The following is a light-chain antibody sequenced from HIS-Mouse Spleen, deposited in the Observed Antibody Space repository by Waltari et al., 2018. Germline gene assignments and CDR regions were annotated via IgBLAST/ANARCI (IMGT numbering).Light chain of an antibody. CDR3: CSYAGSSTWV. CDR2: EGS. CDR1: SSYVGSDNL. V-gene: IGLV2-23*01. Sequence: QSALTQPASVSGSPGQSITISCTGTSSYVGSDNLVSWYQQHPGKAPKLRIYEGSKRPSGVSNRFSGSKSGNTASLTISGLQAEDEADYYCCSYAGSSTWVFGGGTKLTVL. J-gene: IGLJ3*02.